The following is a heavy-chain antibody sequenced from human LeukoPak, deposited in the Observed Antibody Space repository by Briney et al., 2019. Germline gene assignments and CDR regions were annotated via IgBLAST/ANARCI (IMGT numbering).Heavy chain of an antibody. CDR1: GGSFSGYY. D-gene: IGHD6-13*01. J-gene: IGHJ4*02. CDR2: INHSGST. CDR3: ARISAAAGIYYFDY. Sequence: SETLSLTCAVYGGSFSGYYWSWIRQPPGKGLEWIGEINHSGSTNYNPSLKSRVTISVDTSKNQFSLKLSSVTAADTAVYYCARISAAAGIYYFDYWGQGTLVTVSS. V-gene: IGHV4-34*01.